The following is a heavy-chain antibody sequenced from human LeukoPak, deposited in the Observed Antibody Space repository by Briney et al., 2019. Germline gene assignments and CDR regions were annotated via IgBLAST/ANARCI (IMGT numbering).Heavy chain of an antibody. Sequence: GSLRLSCAASGFTFSSYAMSWVRQAPGKGLEWVSAISGSGGSTYYADSVKGRFTISRDNSKNTLYLQMNSLRAEDTAVYYCAKRDMVVPASKFYFDYWGQGTLVTVSS. CDR3: AKRDMVVPASKFYFDY. D-gene: IGHD2-2*01. CDR1: GFTFSSYA. CDR2: ISGSGGST. J-gene: IGHJ4*02. V-gene: IGHV3-23*01.